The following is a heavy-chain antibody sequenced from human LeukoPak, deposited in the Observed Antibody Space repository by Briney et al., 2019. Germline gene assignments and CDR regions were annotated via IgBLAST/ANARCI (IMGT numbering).Heavy chain of an antibody. Sequence: SETLSLTCTVSGGSISSYYWSWIRQPPGKGLEWIGYIYYSGSTNYNPSLKSRVTISVDTSKNRFSLKLSSVTAADTAVYYCARHYSEDILTGYSGYLDYWGQGTLVTVSS. V-gene: IGHV4-59*08. CDR1: GGSISSYY. CDR3: ARHYSEDILTGYSGYLDY. CDR2: IYYSGST. J-gene: IGHJ4*02. D-gene: IGHD3-9*01.